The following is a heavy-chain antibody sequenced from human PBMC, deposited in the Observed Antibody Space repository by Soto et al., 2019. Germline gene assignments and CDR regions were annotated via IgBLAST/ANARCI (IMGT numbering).Heavy chain of an antibody. V-gene: IGHV1-18*01. Sequence: QVQLVQSGAEVKKPGASVKVSCKASGYTFTNYGISWVRQAPGQGLEWMGWISANNGNTNYEQKLQGRVTMTTDTSTSTGYMELRSLRSVDTSVHNCARYRPSYTPDYWGQGTLDTVSS. CDR1: GYTFTNYG. CDR2: ISANNGNT. J-gene: IGHJ4*02. CDR3: ARYRPSYTPDY. D-gene: IGHD1-26*01.